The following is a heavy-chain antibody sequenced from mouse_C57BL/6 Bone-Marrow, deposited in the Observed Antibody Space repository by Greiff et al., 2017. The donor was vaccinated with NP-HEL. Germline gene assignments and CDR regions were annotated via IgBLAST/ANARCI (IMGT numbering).Heavy chain of an antibody. CDR3: AVGDFDY. CDR1: GFTFSSYG. Sequence: EVQVVESGGDLVKPGGSLKLSCAASGFTFSSYGMSWVRQTPDKRLEWVATISSGGSYTYYPDSVKGRFTISRDNAKNTLYLQMSSLKSEDTAMYYCAVGDFDYWGQGTTLTVSS. V-gene: IGHV5-6*01. J-gene: IGHJ2*01. CDR2: ISSGGSYT.